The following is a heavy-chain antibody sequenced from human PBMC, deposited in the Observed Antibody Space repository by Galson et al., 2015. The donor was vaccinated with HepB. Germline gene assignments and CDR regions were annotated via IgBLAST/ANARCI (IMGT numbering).Heavy chain of an antibody. V-gene: IGHV1-24*01. CDR1: GYTLTELS. CDR3: ATDLLWFGDHPSGL. J-gene: IGHJ4*02. CDR2: FDPEDGET. D-gene: IGHD3-10*01. Sequence: SVKVSCKVSGYTLTELSMHWVRQAPGKGLEWMGGFDPEDGETIYAQKFQGRVTMTEDTSTDTAYMELSSLRSEDTAVYYCATDLLWFGDHPSGLWGQGTLVTVSS.